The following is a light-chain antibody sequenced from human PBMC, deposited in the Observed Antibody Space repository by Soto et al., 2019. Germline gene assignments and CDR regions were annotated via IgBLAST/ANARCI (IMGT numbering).Light chain of an antibody. CDR3: CAYAGRSTYV. Sequence: SVLTQPASVSGSPGQSITISCTGTSSDVGGYNLVSWYQQPPGKAPKLMIYEGSKRPSGVSNRFSGSKSGNTASLTISGLQAEDEADYYCCAYAGRSTYVFGTGTKVTVL. J-gene: IGLJ1*01. CDR2: EGS. CDR1: SSDVGGYNL. V-gene: IGLV2-23*01.